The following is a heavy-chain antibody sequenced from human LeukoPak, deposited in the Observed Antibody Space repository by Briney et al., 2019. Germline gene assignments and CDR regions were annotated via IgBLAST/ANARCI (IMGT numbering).Heavy chain of an antibody. CDR3: TTAADSSAVDFDY. Sequence: GGSLRLSCAASGFTFSSYAMSWVRQAPGKGLEWVGRIKSKTDGGTTDYAAPVKGRFTISRDDSKNTLYLQMNSLKTEDTAVYYCTTAADSSAVDFDYWGQGTLVTVSS. V-gene: IGHV3-15*01. D-gene: IGHD3-22*01. CDR2: IKSKTDGGTT. CDR1: GFTFSSYA. J-gene: IGHJ4*02.